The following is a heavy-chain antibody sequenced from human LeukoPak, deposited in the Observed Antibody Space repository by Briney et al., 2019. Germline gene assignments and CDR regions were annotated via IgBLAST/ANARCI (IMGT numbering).Heavy chain of an antibody. CDR2: IYTSGST. V-gene: IGHV4-4*09. CDR3: ARGRAYYYYYYMDV. J-gene: IGHJ6*03. CDR1: GGSISSYY. Sequence: SETLSLTCTVSGGSISSYYWSWIRQPPGKGLEWIGYIYTSGSTNYNPSLKSQVTISVDTSKNQFSLKLSSVTAADTAVYYCARGRAYYYYYYMDVWGKGTTVTVSS.